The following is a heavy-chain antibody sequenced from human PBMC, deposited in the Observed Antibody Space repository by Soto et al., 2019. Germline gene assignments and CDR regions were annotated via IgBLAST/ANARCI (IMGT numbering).Heavy chain of an antibody. V-gene: IGHV3-30*04. J-gene: IGHJ4*01. CDR1: GFTFSKYT. Sequence: QVQLVESGGGVVQPGRSLRLSCAASGFTFSKYTMFWVRQAPGKGLDWMAIISFDGTNKFYSDSVKGRFTISRDNSGNTLYLQVDSLRAEDTALYYCGRDSYSFDGTGRSGGYFAFWGQGTLVTVSS. CDR2: ISFDGTNK. D-gene: IGHD3-22*01. CDR3: GRDSYSFDGTGRSGGYFAF.